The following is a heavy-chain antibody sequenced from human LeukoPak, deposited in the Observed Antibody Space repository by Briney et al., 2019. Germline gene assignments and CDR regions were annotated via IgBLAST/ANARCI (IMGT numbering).Heavy chain of an antibody. CDR2: VNSGSSST. Sequence: RPGGSLRLSCAASQFTFSNYDMSWVRQAPGRGLEWVSVVNSGSSSTSYADSVKGRFTISRDNSENTVYLQMNSLSAEDTAVYYCAKRGSGRYFDYWGQGTLVTVSS. CDR3: AKRGSGRYFDY. D-gene: IGHD5-12*01. CDR1: QFTFSNYD. V-gene: IGHV3-23*03. J-gene: IGHJ4*02.